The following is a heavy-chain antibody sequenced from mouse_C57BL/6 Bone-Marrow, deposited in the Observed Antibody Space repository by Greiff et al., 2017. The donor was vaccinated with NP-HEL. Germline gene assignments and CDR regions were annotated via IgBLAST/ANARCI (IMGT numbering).Heavy chain of an antibody. CDR1: GFTFTDYY. V-gene: IGHV7-3*01. CDR2: IRNKANGSTT. J-gene: IGHJ4*01. CDR3: ARSIYYDYADDPFYAMDY. Sequence: EVKVVESGGGLVQPGGSLSLSCAASGFTFTDYYMSWVRQPPGKALEWLGFIRNKANGSTTEYNASVKGRFTISRDKSQSILYLQMNAMRAEDSATDYCARSIYYDYADDPFYAMDYGGQGTAVTVSS. D-gene: IGHD2-4*01.